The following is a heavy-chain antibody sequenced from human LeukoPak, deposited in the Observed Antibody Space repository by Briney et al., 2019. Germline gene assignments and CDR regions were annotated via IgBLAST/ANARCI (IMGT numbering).Heavy chain of an antibody. D-gene: IGHD6-13*01. V-gene: IGHV4-59*12. CDR1: GGSISNYY. CDR2: IYYTGST. J-gene: IGHJ4*02. CDR3: ARFYSSSWSYYFDY. Sequence: PSETLSLTCTVSGGSISNYYWNWIRQPPGKGLEWIGYIYYTGSTNYNPSLKSRVTMSVGTSKNQFSLKLSSVTAADTAVYYCARFYSSSWSYYFDYWGQGTLVTVSS.